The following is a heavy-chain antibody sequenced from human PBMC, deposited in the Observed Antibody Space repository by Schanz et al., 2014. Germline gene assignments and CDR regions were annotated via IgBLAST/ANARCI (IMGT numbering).Heavy chain of an antibody. CDR1: GFTFSSYA. CDR2: ISNDGSIK. D-gene: IGHD5-12*01. V-gene: IGHV3-30-3*01. J-gene: IGHJ4*01. CDR3: ASPSGYSDYGTYFDF. Sequence: QVQLLQFGGGVVQPGRSLRLSCAASGFTFSSYAMHWVRQAPGKGLEWVALISNDGSIKYYADSVEGRFTISRDNSRNTLYLQMNSLRTEDTAVYSCASPSGYSDYGTYFDFWGHGTLVTVSS.